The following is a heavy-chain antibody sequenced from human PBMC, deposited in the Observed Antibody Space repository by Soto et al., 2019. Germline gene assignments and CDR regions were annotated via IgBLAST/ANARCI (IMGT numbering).Heavy chain of an antibody. CDR3: ASRDPGTSVDY. D-gene: IGHD1-7*01. Sequence: PSETLSLTCAVSGGSFTSNNWWTWVRQPPGRGLEWIGEIYRTGSTNYNPSLKSRVTISLDKSENQFSLKVTSLTAADTAVYYCASRDPGTSVDYWGQGTLVTVPS. CDR2: IYRTGST. V-gene: IGHV4-4*02. J-gene: IGHJ4*02. CDR1: GGSFTSNNW.